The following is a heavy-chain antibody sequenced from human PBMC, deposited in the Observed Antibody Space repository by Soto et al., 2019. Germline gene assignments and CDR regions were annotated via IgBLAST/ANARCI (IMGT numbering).Heavy chain of an antibody. CDR1: VGSFSGYY. CDR2: INHSGST. D-gene: IGHD3-9*01. CDR3: ARGSKTRLTTRSDFDI. V-gene: IGHV4-34*01. J-gene: IGHJ3*02. Sequence: PSETLSLTCAVYVGSFSGYYWSLIRQPPGKGLECIWEINHSGSTKYNPSLKSRVTISVDTSKNQFSLKLSSVTAADTAVYYCARGSKTRLTTRSDFDIWRQGTMVTV.